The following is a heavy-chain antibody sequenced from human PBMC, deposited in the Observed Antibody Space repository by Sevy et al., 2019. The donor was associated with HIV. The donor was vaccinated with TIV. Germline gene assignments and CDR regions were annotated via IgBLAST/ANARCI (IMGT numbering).Heavy chain of an antibody. CDR1: GYSFTSYW. CDR3: ARHGPYYDFWRGYYRANWFDP. D-gene: IGHD3-3*01. Sequence: GESLKISCTGSGYSFTSYWIGWVRQMPGKGLEWMGIIYPGDSDTRYSPSFQGQVTISADKSISTAYLQWSSLKASDTAMYYCARHGPYYDFWRGYYRANWFDPWGQGTLVTVSS. V-gene: IGHV5-51*01. J-gene: IGHJ5*02. CDR2: IYPGDSDT.